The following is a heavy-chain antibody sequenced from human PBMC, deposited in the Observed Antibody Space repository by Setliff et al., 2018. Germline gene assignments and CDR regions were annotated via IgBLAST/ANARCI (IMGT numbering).Heavy chain of an antibody. CDR2: IRTEPFDATA. V-gene: IGHV3-49*04. Sequence: GESLKISCTASGVYFGDYIWGWVRQAPGKGLEWVGFIRTEPFDATAEYAASVKGRFTISRDDSKSIAYLQMNSLKTEDTAVYYCARWRSSSPDDFWGQGTLVTVSS. J-gene: IGHJ4*02. CDR3: ARWRSSSPDDF. D-gene: IGHD6-6*01. CDR1: GVYFGDYI.